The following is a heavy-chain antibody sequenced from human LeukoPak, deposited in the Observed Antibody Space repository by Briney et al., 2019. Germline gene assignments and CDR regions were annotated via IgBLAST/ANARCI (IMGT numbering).Heavy chain of an antibody. D-gene: IGHD2-8*01. J-gene: IGHJ4*02. V-gene: IGHV1-2*02. CDR1: GYTFTGPY. CDR3: ARVEYCTKGVCINYDL. Sequence: ASVKVSCKASGYTFTGPYIHWMRQAPGQGPEWMGWINPNSGGTKYAQKFQGRVTMTRDTSTSTAYMELSGLRADDTATYYCARVEYCTKGVCINYDLWGQGTLVTVSS. CDR2: INPNSGGT.